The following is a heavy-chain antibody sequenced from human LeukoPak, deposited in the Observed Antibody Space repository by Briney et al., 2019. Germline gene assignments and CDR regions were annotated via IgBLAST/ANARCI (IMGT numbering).Heavy chain of an antibody. CDR2: IYYSGST. J-gene: IGHJ6*02. V-gene: IGHV4-61*08. CDR1: GGSINSGGYY. CDR3: ARELRYFDWPTQHYYYYGMDV. Sequence: SETLSLTCTVSGGSINSGGYYWIWIRQHPGKGLEWIGYIYYSGSTNYNPSLKSRVTISVDTSKNQFSLKLSSVTAADTAVYYCARELRYFDWPTQHYYYYGMDVWGQGTTVTVSS. D-gene: IGHD3-9*01.